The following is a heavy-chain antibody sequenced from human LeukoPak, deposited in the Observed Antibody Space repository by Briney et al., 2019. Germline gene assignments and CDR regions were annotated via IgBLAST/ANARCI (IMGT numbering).Heavy chain of an antibody. CDR1: GLPFSNYW. J-gene: IGHJ4*02. CDR2: VNSDGSTT. CDR3: ARGYYSSSRFDS. V-gene: IGHV3-74*01. D-gene: IGHD6-13*01. Sequence: PGGSLRLSCAASGLPFSNYWMHWVRQAPGKGLVWVSRVNSDGSTTNYADSVKGRFTISRDNAENTLYMRMNSLRPEDTAVYYCARGYYSSSRFDSWGQGTLVTVSS.